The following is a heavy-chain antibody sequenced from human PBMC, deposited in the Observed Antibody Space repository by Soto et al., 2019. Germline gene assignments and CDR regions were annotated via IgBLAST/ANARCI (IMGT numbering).Heavy chain of an antibody. CDR1: GYTFTSYA. CDR3: ARGYGGPIGWFDP. Sequence: ASVKVSCKASGYTFTSYAMHWVRQAPGQRLEWMGWINAGNGNTKYSQKLQGRVTITRDTSASTAYMKLSSLRSEDTAVYYCARGYGGPIGWFDPWGQGTLVTVSS. D-gene: IGHD3-16*01. J-gene: IGHJ5*02. V-gene: IGHV1-3*01. CDR2: INAGNGNT.